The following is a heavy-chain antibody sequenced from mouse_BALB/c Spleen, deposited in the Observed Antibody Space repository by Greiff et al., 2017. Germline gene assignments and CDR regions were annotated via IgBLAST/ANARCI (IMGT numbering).Heavy chain of an antibody. J-gene: IGHJ2*01. CDR3: AGGEYYFDY. Sequence: EVQLVESGPGLVKPSQSLSLTCTVTGYSITSDYAWNWIRQFPGNKLEWMGYISYSGSTSYNPSLKSRISITRDTSKNQFFLQLNSVTTEDTATYYCAGGEYYFDYWGQGTTLTVSS. CDR1: GYSITSDYA. V-gene: IGHV3-2*02. CDR2: ISYSGST.